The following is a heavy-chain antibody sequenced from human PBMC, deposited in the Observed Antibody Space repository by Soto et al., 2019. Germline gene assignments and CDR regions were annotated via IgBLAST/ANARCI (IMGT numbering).Heavy chain of an antibody. CDR1: GYTFTSYG. CDR3: AREVSGLGYCSSTSCPYYYYGMDV. D-gene: IGHD2-2*01. Sequence: ASVKVSCKASGYTFTSYGISWVRQAPGQGXEWMGWISAYNGNTNYAQKLQGRVTMTTDTSTSTAYMELRSLRSDDTAVYYCAREVSGLGYCSSTSCPYYYYGMDVWGQGPTVTVSS. CDR2: ISAYNGNT. J-gene: IGHJ6*02. V-gene: IGHV1-18*01.